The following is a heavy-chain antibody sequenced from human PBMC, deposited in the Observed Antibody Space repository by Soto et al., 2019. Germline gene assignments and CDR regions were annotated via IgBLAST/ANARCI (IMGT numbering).Heavy chain of an antibody. CDR2: INHSGST. CDR1: GGSFSGYY. Sequence: QVQLQQWGAGLLKPSETLSLTCAVYGGSFSGYYWSWIRQPPGKGLEWIGEINHSGSTNYNPSLKSRVTISVDTSKNQYPLKLGSVTAADTAVYYSASARPMGSRSSYRPIYYNWSDPWGQRTLVTVSS. D-gene: IGHD1-26*01. V-gene: IGHV4-34*01. J-gene: IGHJ5*02. CDR3: ASARPMGSRSSYRPIYYNWSDP.